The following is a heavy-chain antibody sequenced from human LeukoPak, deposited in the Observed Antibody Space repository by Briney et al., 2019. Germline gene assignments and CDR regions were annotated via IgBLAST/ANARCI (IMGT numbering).Heavy chain of an antibody. CDR2: INPNSGGT. J-gene: IGHJ4*02. CDR1: GYTFTGYY. Sequence: ASVKVSCKASGYTFTGYYMHWVRQAPGQGLEWMGWINPNSGGTNYAQKFQGWVTMTRDTSISTAYMELSSLRSEDTAVYYCARDSSRATADYWGQGTLVTVSS. CDR3: ARDSSRATADY. D-gene: IGHD5-12*01. V-gene: IGHV1-2*04.